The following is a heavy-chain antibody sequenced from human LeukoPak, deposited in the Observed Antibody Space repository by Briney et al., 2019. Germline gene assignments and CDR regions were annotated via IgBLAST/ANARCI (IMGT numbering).Heavy chain of an antibody. V-gene: IGHV3-74*03. J-gene: IGHJ3*02. CDR1: GFTFSNYW. CDR3: ARDKYGGNSNAFDI. Sequence: PGGALRLSCAASGFTFSNYWMHWVRQAPGKELVWVSGIRGDGYSTKYADSVKGRFTISRDNDRNTLYLQMNSMRADDTAMYFCARDKYGGNSNAFDIWGQGTMVTVSS. D-gene: IGHD4-23*01. CDR2: IRGDGYST.